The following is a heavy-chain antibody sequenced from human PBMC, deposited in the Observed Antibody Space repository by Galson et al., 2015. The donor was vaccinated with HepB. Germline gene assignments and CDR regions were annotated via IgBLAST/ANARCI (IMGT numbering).Heavy chain of an antibody. CDR2: ISYDGSNK. CDR3: AKGGLDTAKPPSDY. CDR1: GFTFSSYG. D-gene: IGHD5-18*01. J-gene: IGHJ4*02. Sequence: SLRLSCAASGFTFSSYGMHWVRQAPGKGLEWVAVISYDGSNKYYADSVKGRFTISRDNSKNTLYLQMNSLRAEDTAVYYCAKGGLDTAKPPSDYWGQGTLVTVSS. V-gene: IGHV3-30*18.